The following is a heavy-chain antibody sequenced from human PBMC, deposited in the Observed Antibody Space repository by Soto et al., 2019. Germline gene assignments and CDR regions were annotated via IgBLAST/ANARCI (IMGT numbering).Heavy chain of an antibody. V-gene: IGHV4-39*01. D-gene: IGHD3-9*01. CDR3: ARLEGLATISYYFDF. CDR2: IYYRGNA. Sequence: QLQLQESGPGLVKPSETLSLTCSVSDDSINSDKYYWGWIRQPPGKGLEWIGSIYYRGNAYYNPSLQPRVTISLDKSKSQFSLKLNSVTAADSAVYFCARLEGLATISYYFDFWGPGALDTVSS. J-gene: IGHJ4*02. CDR1: DDSINSDKYY.